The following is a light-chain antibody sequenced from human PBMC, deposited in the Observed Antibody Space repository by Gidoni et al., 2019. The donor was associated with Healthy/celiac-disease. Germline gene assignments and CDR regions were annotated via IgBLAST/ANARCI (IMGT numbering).Light chain of an antibody. CDR3: QQRSNWPRLT. J-gene: IGKJ4*02. Sequence: EIVFTHSPDTLSLSPGERATLSCRASQSVSTYLAWYQQKPGQAPRPLIYDASTRATGIPGRFSGSGSGTDFTLTISRLEPEDCAIYYCQQRSNWPRLTFGGGTKVEV. CDR2: DAS. CDR1: QSVSTY. V-gene: IGKV3-11*01.